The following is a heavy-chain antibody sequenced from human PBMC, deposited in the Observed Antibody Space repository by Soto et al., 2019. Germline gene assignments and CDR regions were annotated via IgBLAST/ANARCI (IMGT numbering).Heavy chain of an antibody. CDR2: IYYSGST. Sequence: HVQLQESGPGLVKPSETLSLTCTVSGGSISSYYWSWIRQPPGKGLDWMGYIYYSGSTNYIPSLKRRLTISVATAKNQCSLKLSSVTAAGTAVYYCARGRGGYVQHWGQGTLVTVSS. CDR1: GGSISSYY. CDR3: ARGRGGYVQH. D-gene: IGHD2-15*01. J-gene: IGHJ1*01. V-gene: IGHV4-59*01.